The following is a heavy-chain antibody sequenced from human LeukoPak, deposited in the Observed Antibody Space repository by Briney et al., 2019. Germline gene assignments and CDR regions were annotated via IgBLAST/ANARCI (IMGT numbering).Heavy chain of an antibody. CDR1: GGSFSGYY. J-gene: IGHJ6*03. D-gene: IGHD6-13*01. CDR3: ARRGSSSWYYSGYYYYMDV. CDR2: INHSGST. V-gene: IGHV4-34*01. Sequence: SETLSLTCAVYGGSFSGYYWSWIRQPPGKGLEWVGEINHSGSTNYNPSLKSRVTISVDTSKNQFSLKLSSVTAADTAVYYCARRGSSSWYYSGYYYYMDVGGKGTTVTISS.